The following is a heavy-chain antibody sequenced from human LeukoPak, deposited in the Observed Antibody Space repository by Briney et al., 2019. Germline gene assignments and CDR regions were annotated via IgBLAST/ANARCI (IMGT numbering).Heavy chain of an antibody. V-gene: IGHV1-3*01. Sequence: GASVKVSCKASGFTFTSYTVHWVRQAPGQSLEWMGWINPGSGNTKYSEKFQGRVTITRDTSASTAYMEVNSLKSEDTAVYYCARDSFGTSRPSDFWGQGTLVTVSS. J-gene: IGHJ4*02. D-gene: IGHD1-14*01. CDR1: GFTFTSYT. CDR2: INPGSGNT. CDR3: ARDSFGTSRPSDF.